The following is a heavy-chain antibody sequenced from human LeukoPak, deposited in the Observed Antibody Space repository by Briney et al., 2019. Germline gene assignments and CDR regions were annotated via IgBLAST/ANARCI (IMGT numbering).Heavy chain of an antibody. V-gene: IGHV3-13*01. CDR1: GFTFSSYD. J-gene: IGHJ6*03. CDR2: IGTAGDT. CDR3: ARAGGYYYYYMDV. Sequence: GGSLRLSCAASGFTFSSYDMHWVRQAPGKGLERVSAIGTAGDTFYPGSVKGRFAISRENAKNSLYLQMNSLRAGDTAVYYCARAGGYYYYYMDVWGKGTTVTVSS.